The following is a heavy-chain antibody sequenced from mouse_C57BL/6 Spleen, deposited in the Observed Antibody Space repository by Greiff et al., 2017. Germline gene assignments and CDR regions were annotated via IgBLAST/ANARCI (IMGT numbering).Heavy chain of an antibody. J-gene: IGHJ2*01. CDR2: IDPEDGET. CDR1: GFNIKDYY. V-gene: IGHV14-2*01. D-gene: IGHD1-1*01. CDR3: ASLITTVVADYFDY. Sequence: EVQVVESGAELVKPGASVKLSCTASGFNIKDYYMHWVKQRTEQGLEWIGRIDPEDGETKYAPKFQGKATITADTSSNTAYLQLSSLTSEDTAVYYCASLITTVVADYFDYWGQGTTLTVSS.